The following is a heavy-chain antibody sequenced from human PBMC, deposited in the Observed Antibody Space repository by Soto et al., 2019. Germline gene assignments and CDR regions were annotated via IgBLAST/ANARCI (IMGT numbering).Heavy chain of an antibody. J-gene: IGHJ4*02. V-gene: IGHV4-30-2*01. CDR2: IYHSGST. CDR3: AAGGGLPRYD. CDR1: GGSISRGGYS. Sequence: QLQLQESGSGLVKPSQTLSLTCAVSGGSISRGGYSWSWIRQPPGKGLEWIGYIYHSGSTYYNPSLKSRVTISVDRSKNQFSLKLSSVTAADTAVYYCAAGGGLPRYDWGQGTLVTVSS. D-gene: IGHD5-12*01.